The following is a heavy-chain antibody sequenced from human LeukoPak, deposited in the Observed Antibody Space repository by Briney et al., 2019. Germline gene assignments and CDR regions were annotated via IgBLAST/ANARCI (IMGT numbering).Heavy chain of an antibody. Sequence: SETLSLTCTVSGYSISSGYYWGWIRQPPGKGLEWIGSIYHSGSTYYNPSLKSRVTISVDTSKNQFSLKLSSVTAADTAVYYCARDMVEVATINYYYYYMDVWGKGTTVTVSS. CDR2: IYHSGST. CDR3: ARDMVEVATINYYYYYMDV. D-gene: IGHD5-24*01. CDR1: GYSISSGYY. J-gene: IGHJ6*03. V-gene: IGHV4-38-2*02.